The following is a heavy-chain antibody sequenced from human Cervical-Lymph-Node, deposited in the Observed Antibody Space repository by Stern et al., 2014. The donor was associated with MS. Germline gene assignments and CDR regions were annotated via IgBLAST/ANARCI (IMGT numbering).Heavy chain of an antibody. J-gene: IGHJ4*02. CDR2: IYPGDSES. D-gene: IGHD1-26*01. Sequence: EVHLVESGAEVRKPGDSLKISCEGSGYIFTDYWIGWVRQMPGKGLEWMGIIYPGDSESKYRPSFQGQVTISVDKSINTAYLQWSSLKASDTAMYFCARHSRLGGTTYFFDFWGQGTLVTVSS. V-gene: IGHV5-51*01. CDR1: GYIFTDYW. CDR3: ARHSRLGGTTYFFDF.